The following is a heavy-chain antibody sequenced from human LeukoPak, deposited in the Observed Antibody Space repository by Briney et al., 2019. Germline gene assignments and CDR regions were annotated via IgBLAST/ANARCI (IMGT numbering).Heavy chain of an antibody. D-gene: IGHD3-10*01. Sequence: SETMSLTSAVYGGFFSGYYWSWIRQPPGKGLERIGEINHSGSTNYNPSIKSRVTISVDTSKTKFSLKLSSVTAADSAVYYCASHGSGPYNWFDPWGQGTLVTVSS. V-gene: IGHV4-34*01. CDR2: INHSGST. CDR3: ASHGSGPYNWFDP. CDR1: GGFFSGYY. J-gene: IGHJ5*02.